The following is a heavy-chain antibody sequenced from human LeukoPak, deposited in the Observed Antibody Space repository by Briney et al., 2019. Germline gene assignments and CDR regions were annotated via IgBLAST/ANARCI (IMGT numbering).Heavy chain of an antibody. CDR2: LSYSGTS. CDR1: GDTISSYY. CDR3: ARGVNWIDP. V-gene: IGHV4-59*01. Sequence: SETLSLTCTVSGDTISSYYWSWIRQPPGKGLEWIGYLSYSGTSNYNPSLKSRLTISIDTSNNQFSLKLTSVTAADTAVYFCARGVNWIDPWGQGTLVTVSS. J-gene: IGHJ5*02. D-gene: IGHD6-6*01.